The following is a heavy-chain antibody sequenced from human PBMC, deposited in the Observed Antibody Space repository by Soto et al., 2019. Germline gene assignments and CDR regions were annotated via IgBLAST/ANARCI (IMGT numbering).Heavy chain of an antibody. CDR1: GFTFSSYS. D-gene: IGHD2-2*01. CDR2: ISSSSSTI. J-gene: IGHJ6*02. Sequence: SLRLSCAASGFTFSSYSMNWVRQAPGKGLEWVSYISSSSSTIYYADSVKGRFTISRDNAKNSLYLQMNSLRDEDTAVYYCARESIVVVPAAMYYYYGMDVWGQGTTVTVSS. CDR3: ARESIVVVPAAMYYYYGMDV. V-gene: IGHV3-48*02.